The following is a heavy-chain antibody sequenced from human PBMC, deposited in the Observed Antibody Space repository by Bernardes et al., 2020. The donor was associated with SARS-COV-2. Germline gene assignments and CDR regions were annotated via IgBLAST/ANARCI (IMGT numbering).Heavy chain of an antibody. CDR1: GGSISSYY. J-gene: IGHJ4*02. Sequence: SETLYLMCTVSGGSISSYYWTWIRQPPGKGLEWIGYIFYSGTTNYNPSLNSRVTVSVDTSKNQFSLKLNSVTAADTAVYYCARGSTAYDFWSGYRGMYYFDYWGQGTLVTVSS. CDR2: IFYSGTT. CDR3: ARGSTAYDFWSGYRGMYYFDY. D-gene: IGHD3-3*01. V-gene: IGHV4-59*13.